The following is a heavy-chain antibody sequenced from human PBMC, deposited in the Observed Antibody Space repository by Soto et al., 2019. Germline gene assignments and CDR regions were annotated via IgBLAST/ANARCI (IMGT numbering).Heavy chain of an antibody. CDR1: GFTFSAYG. Sequence: QVQLVESGGGVVQPGRSLRLSCAASGFTFSAYGMHWVRQAPGKGLEWVAFISYDASNKYYVDYVKGRFTISRDNSKNTLYLQMNSLRPEDTAVYYCAKEAEGALWFGELTYFDYWGQGTLVTVSS. V-gene: IGHV3-30*18. D-gene: IGHD3-10*01. CDR3: AKEAEGALWFGELTYFDY. J-gene: IGHJ4*02. CDR2: ISYDASNK.